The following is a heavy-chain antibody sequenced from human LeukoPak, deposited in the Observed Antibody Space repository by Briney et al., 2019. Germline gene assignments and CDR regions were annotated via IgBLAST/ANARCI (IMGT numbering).Heavy chain of an antibody. CDR1: TGSIGRDY. CDR3: ARTTSSGWSRFFDF. Sequence: SETLSLTCTLSTGSIGRDYWSWIRQPPGKGLEWIGYVYYNGNTIYNPSLKSRATISVDTSKNQFSLNVTSVTAADTAVYYCARTTSSGWSRFFDFWSQGSLVTVSS. CDR2: VYYNGNT. V-gene: IGHV4-59*01. J-gene: IGHJ4*02. D-gene: IGHD6-19*01.